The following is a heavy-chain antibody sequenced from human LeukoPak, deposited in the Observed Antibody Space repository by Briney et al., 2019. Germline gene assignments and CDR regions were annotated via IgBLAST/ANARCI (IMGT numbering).Heavy chain of an antibody. D-gene: IGHD5-24*01. CDR2: IYYSGST. CDR1: GGSVSSYY. Sequence: PSETLSLTCTVSGGSVSSYYWSWIRQTPGKGLEWIGDIYYSGSTNYNPSLKSRVTISVDTSKNQFSLKLSSVTAADTAVYYCASQKDGYSFDYWGQGTLVTVSS. CDR3: ASQKDGYSFDY. V-gene: IGHV4-59*08. J-gene: IGHJ4*02.